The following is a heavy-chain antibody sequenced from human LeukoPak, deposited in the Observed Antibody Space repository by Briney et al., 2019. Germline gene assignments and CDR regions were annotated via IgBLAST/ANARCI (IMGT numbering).Heavy chain of an antibody. CDR3: ERADYYDSWSGPMDV. CDR1: GYTFISND. Sequence: ASVTVSCKASGYTFISNDINWVRQAPGQGLEWMGWMSPNSGNTDYAQTFQGRVTMTRNTSISTAYMELSSLRCGHAAVYYCERADYYDSWSGPMDVWGKGTTVTVSS. J-gene: IGHJ6*04. CDR2: MSPNSGNT. D-gene: IGHD3-3*01. V-gene: IGHV1-8*01.